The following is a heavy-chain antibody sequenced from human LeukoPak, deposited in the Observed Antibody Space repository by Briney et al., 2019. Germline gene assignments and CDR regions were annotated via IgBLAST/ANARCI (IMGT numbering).Heavy chain of an antibody. CDR2: IKSDGSIT. J-gene: IGHJ6*04. V-gene: IGHV3-74*01. CDR3: ARPKTIQLDAMDV. Sequence: GGSLRLSCAASGFTFSSHWMHWVRQVPGKGLVWVSNIKSDGSITNYADSVKGRFTISRDNAKNTLYLQMNSLRAEDTAVYYCARPKTIQLDAMDVWGKGTTVTVSP. CDR1: GFTFSSHW. D-gene: IGHD5-24*01.